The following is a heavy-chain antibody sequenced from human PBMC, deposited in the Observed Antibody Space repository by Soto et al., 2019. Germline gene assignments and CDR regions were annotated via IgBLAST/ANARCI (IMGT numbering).Heavy chain of an antibody. J-gene: IGHJ3*02. CDR1: GGSISNHY. CDR2: IYYSGST. V-gene: IGHV4-59*08. CDR3: ARYSSGWLDAFDI. D-gene: IGHD6-19*01. Sequence: SHPMSLTSNVSGGSISNHYWRWIRQPQGKGLEWIGYIYYSGSTNYNPSLKSRVTISVDTSKNQFSLKLSSVTAADTVVYYCARYSSGWLDAFDIWGQGTMVTVSS.